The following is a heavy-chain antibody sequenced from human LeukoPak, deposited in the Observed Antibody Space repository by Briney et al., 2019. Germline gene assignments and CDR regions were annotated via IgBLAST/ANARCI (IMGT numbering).Heavy chain of an antibody. CDR3: ALSSPFLEWLLYQPDRLPDYYYGMDV. J-gene: IGHJ6*02. Sequence: GESLKISCKGSGYSFTSYWIGWVRQMPGKGLEWMGIIYPGDSDTRYSPSFQGQVTISADNSISTAYLQWSSLKASDTAMYYCALSSPFLEWLLYQPDRLPDYYYGMDVWGQGTTVTVSS. CDR1: GYSFTSYW. CDR2: IYPGDSDT. D-gene: IGHD3-3*02. V-gene: IGHV5-51*01.